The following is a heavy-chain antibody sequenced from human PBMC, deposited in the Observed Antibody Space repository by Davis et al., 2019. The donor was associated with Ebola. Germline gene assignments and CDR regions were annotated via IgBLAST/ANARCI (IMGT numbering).Heavy chain of an antibody. CDR2: MNPNSGNT. V-gene: IGHV1-8*02. CDR1: GYTFTAYF. J-gene: IGHJ3*02. D-gene: IGHD3-10*01. Sequence: AASVKVSCKASGYTFTAYFMHWVRRAPGQGLEWMGWMNPNSGNTGYAQKFQGRVTMTRNTSISTAYMELSSLRSEDTAVYYCARGSEITMARVAAFDIWGQGTMVTVSS. CDR3: ARGSEITMARVAAFDI.